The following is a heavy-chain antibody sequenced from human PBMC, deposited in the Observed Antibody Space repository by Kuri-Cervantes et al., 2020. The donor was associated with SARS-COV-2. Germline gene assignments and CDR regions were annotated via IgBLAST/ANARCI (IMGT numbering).Heavy chain of an antibody. CDR2: TYYRSKWYN. D-gene: IGHD1-26*01. J-gene: IGHJ4*02. CDR3: ARATVGATRENHEFDY. V-gene: IGHV6-1*01. Sequence: SETLSLTCAISGASVSSNSAAWNWIRQSPSRGLEWLGRTYYRSKWYNDYAVSVKSRITINPDTSKNQFSLQLNSVTPEDTAVYYCARATVGATRENHEFDYWGQGTLVTVSS. CDR1: GASVSSNSAA.